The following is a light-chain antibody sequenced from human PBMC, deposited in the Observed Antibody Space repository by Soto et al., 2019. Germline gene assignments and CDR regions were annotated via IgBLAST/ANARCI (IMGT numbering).Light chain of an antibody. CDR3: LQHNTYPRT. V-gene: IGKV1-17*03. Sequence: DIPMTQSPSAMSASVVDRVTITCRARQGINNNLSWFQPKPWKVPERLMYLASTLESGVPSRFSGSGSGTEFTRTISSLQTEDFATYYCLQHNTYPRTFSQGTKV. J-gene: IGKJ1*01. CDR1: QGINNN. CDR2: LAS.